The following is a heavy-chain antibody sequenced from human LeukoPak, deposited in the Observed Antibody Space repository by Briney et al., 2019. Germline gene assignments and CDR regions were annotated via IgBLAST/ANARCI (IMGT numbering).Heavy chain of an antibody. Sequence: GRSLRLSCAASGFTFSSYWMSWVRQAPGKGLEWVANIKQDGSEKYYVDSVKGRFTISRDNAKNSLYLQTNSLRAEDTAVYYCAREAQGIVGATKFDPWGQGTLVTVS. J-gene: IGHJ5*02. CDR1: GFTFSSYW. CDR2: IKQDGSEK. V-gene: IGHV3-7*01. CDR3: AREAQGIVGATKFDP. D-gene: IGHD1-26*01.